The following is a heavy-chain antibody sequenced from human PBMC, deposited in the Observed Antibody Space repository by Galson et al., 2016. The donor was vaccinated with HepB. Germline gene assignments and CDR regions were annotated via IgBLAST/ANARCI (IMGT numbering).Heavy chain of an antibody. J-gene: IGHJ4*02. CDR1: GFIFSSSV. Sequence: SLRLSCAASGFIFSSSVLHWVRQAPGKGLEWLAVISPDGNVYYADSVKGRFTFSRDISKNTVSLQMTSLRVDDTAFYFFARYKGLYFEWSRFDSWGQGTLVTVSS. CDR3: ARYKGLYFEWSRFDS. V-gene: IGHV3-30*04. D-gene: IGHD3-9*01. CDR2: ISPDGNV.